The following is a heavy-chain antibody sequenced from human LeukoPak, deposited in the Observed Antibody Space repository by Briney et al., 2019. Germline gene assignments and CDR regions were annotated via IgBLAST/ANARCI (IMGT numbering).Heavy chain of an antibody. D-gene: IGHD2-15*01. Sequence: GGSLRLSCAASGFTFSSYEMNWVRQAPGKGLEWVSYISSSGSTIYYADSVKGRVTISRDNAKNSLYLQMNSLRAEDTAVYYCARDRSRYGMDVWGQGTTVTVSS. J-gene: IGHJ6*02. CDR2: ISSSGSTI. CDR3: ARDRSRYGMDV. CDR1: GFTFSSYE. V-gene: IGHV3-48*03.